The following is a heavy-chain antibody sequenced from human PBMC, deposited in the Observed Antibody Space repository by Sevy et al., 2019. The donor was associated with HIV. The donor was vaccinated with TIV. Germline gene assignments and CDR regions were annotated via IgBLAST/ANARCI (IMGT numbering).Heavy chain of an antibody. CDR3: TTEGRFKQQLGGDY. Sequence: GGSLRLSCAASGFTFSNAWMSWVRQAPGKGLEWVGRIKSKTDGGTTDYAAPVKGRFTISRDDSKNKLYLQMNSLKTEDTAVYYCTTEGRFKQQLGGDYWGQGTLVTVSS. D-gene: IGHD6-13*01. CDR2: IKSKTDGGTT. J-gene: IGHJ4*02. V-gene: IGHV3-15*01. CDR1: GFTFSNAW.